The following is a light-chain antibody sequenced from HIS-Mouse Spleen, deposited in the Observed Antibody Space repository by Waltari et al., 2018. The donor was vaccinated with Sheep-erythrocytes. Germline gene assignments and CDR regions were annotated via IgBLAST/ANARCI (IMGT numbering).Light chain of an antibody. J-gene: IGLJ1*01. CDR1: SSDVGGYNY. Sequence: QSALTQPRSVSGSPGQSVTISCIGTSSDVGGYNYVSWYQQHPGKAPKLMIYDVSKRPSGVPGRVSGSKSGNTASLTISGLQAEDEADYYCCSYAGSYNHVFATGTKVTVL. CDR3: CSYAGSYNHV. CDR2: DVS. V-gene: IGLV2-11*01.